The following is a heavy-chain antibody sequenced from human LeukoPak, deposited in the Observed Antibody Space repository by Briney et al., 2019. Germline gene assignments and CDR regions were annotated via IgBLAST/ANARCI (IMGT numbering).Heavy chain of an antibody. V-gene: IGHV4-59*10. CDR2: IYTSGST. J-gene: IGHJ2*01. Sequence: SETLSLTCAVYGGSFSGYYWSWIRQPPGKGLEWIGRIYTSGSTNYNPSLKSRVTISVDTSKNQFSLKLSSVTAADTAVYYCARVDYAVDWYFDLWGRGTLVTVSS. CDR3: ARVDYAVDWYFDL. CDR1: GGSFSGYY. D-gene: IGHD4-17*01.